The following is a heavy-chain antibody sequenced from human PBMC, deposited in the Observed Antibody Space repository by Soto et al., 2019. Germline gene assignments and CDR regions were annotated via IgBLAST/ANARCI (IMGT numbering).Heavy chain of an antibody. CDR3: ARDPTPPDGMDNSGYDSRNRYYYYYGMEV. CDR2: GCYAGSNK. CDR1: AFAFPSCV. D-gene: IGHD5-12*01. Sequence: GGALRLSGAPSAFAFPSCVMHWVRQGPRTVINGRAVGCYAGSNKYYADSVKGRFTISRDNSKNTLYLQMNSLRAEDTAVYYCARDPTPPDGMDNSGYDSRNRYYYYYGMEVRGQGTTVTVS. V-gene: IGHV3-33*01. J-gene: IGHJ6*02.